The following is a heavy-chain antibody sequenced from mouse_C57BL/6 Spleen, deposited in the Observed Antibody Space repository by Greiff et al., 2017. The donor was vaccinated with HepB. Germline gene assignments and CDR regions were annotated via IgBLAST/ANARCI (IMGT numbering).Heavy chain of an antibody. V-gene: IGHV1-64*01. CDR2: IHPNSGST. CDR1: GYTFTSYW. J-gene: IGHJ4*01. Sequence: QVQLQQPGAELVKPGASVKLSCKASGYTFTSYWMHWVKQRPGQGLEWIGMIHPNSGSTNYNEKFKSKATLTVDKSSSTAYMQLSSLTSEDSAVYYCARRGGYAMDDWGQGTSGTVSS. CDR3: ARRGGYAMDD.